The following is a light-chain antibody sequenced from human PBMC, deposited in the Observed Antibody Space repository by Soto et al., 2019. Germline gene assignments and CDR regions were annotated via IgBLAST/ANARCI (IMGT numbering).Light chain of an antibody. CDR3: QQYINSCT. J-gene: IGKJ1*01. CDR2: KAS. CDR1: QSINSW. Sequence: DIQMTQSPSTLSASIGERVTITCRASQSINSWLAWYQQKPGKAPKLLIYKASNLESGVPSRFSGSGFGTEFTLTISSLQPDDFATYYCQQYINSCTFGQGTKVEIK. V-gene: IGKV1-5*03.